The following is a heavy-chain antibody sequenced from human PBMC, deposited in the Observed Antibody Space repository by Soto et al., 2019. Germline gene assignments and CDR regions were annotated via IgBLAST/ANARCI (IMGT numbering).Heavy chain of an antibody. J-gene: IGHJ4*02. V-gene: IGHV4-34*01. CDR1: GGSFSGYY. CDR2: INHSGST. D-gene: IGHD5-12*01. Sequence: SETLSLTCAVYGGSFSGYYWSWFRQPPGKGLEWIGEINHSGSTNYNPSLKSRVTISVDTSKNQFSLKLSSVTAADTAVYYCARRRDGYKYFDYWGQGSLVTVS. CDR3: ARRRDGYKYFDY.